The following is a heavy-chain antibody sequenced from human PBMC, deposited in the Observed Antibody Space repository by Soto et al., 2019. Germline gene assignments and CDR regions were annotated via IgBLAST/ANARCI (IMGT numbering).Heavy chain of an antibody. J-gene: IGHJ3*02. Sequence: GGSLRLSCTASGFTFGDYAMSWFRQAPGKGLEWVGFIRSKAYGGTTEYAASVKGRFTISRDDSKSIAYLQMNSLKTEDTAVYYCTRDVLRYFDWLPDHDAFDIWGQGTMVTVSS. CDR3: TRDVLRYFDWLPDHDAFDI. D-gene: IGHD3-9*01. V-gene: IGHV3-49*03. CDR2: IRSKAYGGTT. CDR1: GFTFGDYA.